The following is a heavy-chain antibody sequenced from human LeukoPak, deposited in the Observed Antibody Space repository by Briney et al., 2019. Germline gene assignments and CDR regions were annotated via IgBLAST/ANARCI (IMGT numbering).Heavy chain of an antibody. CDR3: ARHPPRDSSGNDAFDM. CDR1: GGSMSSYY. D-gene: IGHD3-22*01. J-gene: IGHJ3*02. V-gene: IGHV4-59*08. Sequence: PETLSLTCTVSGGSMSSYYWSWIRQPPGKGLEWIAYIFSSGSTNYNPSLKSRVTISVDTSKNQVSLKLSSVTAADTAVYYCARHPPRDSSGNDAFDMWGQGTMVTVSS. CDR2: IFSSGST.